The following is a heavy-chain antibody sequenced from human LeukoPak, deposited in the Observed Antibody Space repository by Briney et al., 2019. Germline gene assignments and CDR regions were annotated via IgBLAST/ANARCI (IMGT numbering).Heavy chain of an antibody. Sequence: GGSLRLSCAASGFPFSSYWMHWVRQVPGKGLLWVSRINSDGSATIYADSVRGRFTISRDNAKNTLYLQMSGLRVEDTAVYHCASDSPYYGMDVWGQGTTDTVSS. CDR3: ASDSPYYGMDV. J-gene: IGHJ6*02. CDR1: GFPFSSYW. V-gene: IGHV3-74*01. CDR2: INSDGSAT.